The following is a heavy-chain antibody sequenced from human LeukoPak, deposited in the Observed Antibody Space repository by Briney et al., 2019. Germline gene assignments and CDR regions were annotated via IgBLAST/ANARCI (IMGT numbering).Heavy chain of an antibody. D-gene: IGHD2-15*01. V-gene: IGHV4-39*07. J-gene: IGHJ4*02. CDR1: GGSISSSSYY. CDR3: ARDIVVVAASLYYFDS. CDR2: IYYSGST. Sequence: PSETLSLTCTVSGGSISSSSYYWGWIRQPPEKGLEWIGSIYYSGSTYYNPSLKSRVTISVDMSKNQFSLKLTSVTAADTAVYYCARDIVVVAASLYYFDSWGQGTLVTVSS.